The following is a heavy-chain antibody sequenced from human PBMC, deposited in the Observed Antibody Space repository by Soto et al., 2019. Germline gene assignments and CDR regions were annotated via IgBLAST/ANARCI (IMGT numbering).Heavy chain of an antibody. J-gene: IGHJ6*02. D-gene: IGHD6-19*01. CDR3: PRGIAGWYQGPYYYGMDV. CDR2: IYYRGST. CDR1: GGSVSSGSYY. Sequence: QVQLQESGPGLVKPSETLSLTCTVSGGSVSSGSYYWSWIRQPPGKGLEWIGYIYYRGSTNYNPTLKSLVTISVDTSKTQFSLNLSSVTAADPAVYYCPRGIAGWYQGPYYYGMDVWGQGTTVTVPS. V-gene: IGHV4-61*01.